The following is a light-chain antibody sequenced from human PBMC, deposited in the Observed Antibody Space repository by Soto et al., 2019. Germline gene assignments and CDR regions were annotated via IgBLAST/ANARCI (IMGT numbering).Light chain of an antibody. CDR1: QSVSSSY. Sequence: EMVWTQSPGTLSFSPGERATLSCRASQSVSSSYLAWYQQKPGQAPRLLIYGASSRATGIPDRFSGSGSGTDFALTISGLELEDFAVYYCQQYGSSRTFGQGTKVEIK. V-gene: IGKV3-20*01. J-gene: IGKJ1*01. CDR3: QQYGSSRT. CDR2: GAS.